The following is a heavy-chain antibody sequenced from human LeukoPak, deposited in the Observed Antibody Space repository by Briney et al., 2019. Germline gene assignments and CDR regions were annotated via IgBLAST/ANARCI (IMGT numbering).Heavy chain of an antibody. CDR2: INPSGGST. Sequence: ASVKVSCKASGYTFTSYYMHWVRQAPGQGLEWMGIINPSGGSTSYAQKFQGRVTMTRDTSTSTVHMYLSSLRSEDTAVYYCARDSLYGVVDYWGQGTLVTVSS. CDR1: GYTFTSYY. V-gene: IGHV1-46*01. D-gene: IGHD4-17*01. CDR3: ARDSLYGVVDY. J-gene: IGHJ4*02.